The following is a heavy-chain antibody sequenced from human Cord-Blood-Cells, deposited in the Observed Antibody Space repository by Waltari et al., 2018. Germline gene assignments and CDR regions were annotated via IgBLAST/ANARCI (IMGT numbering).Heavy chain of an antibody. CDR2: IYYSGST. Sequence: QLQLQESGPGLVKPSETLSLTCTVSGGSISSSSYYWGWIRQPPGKGLEWIGSIYYSGSTYYNPSLMSRVTISVDTSKNQFSLKLSSVTAADTAVYYCARHFGRNIVVVPAAIDYWGQGTLVTVSS. J-gene: IGHJ4*02. CDR3: ARHFGRNIVVVPAAIDY. CDR1: GGSISSSSYY. D-gene: IGHD2-2*01. V-gene: IGHV4-39*01.